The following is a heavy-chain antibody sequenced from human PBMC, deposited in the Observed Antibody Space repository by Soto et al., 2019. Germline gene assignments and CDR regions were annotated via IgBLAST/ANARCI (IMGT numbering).Heavy chain of an antibody. Sequence: GGSLRLSCAASGFTFSSYSMNWVRQAPGKGLEWVSYISSSSSTIYYADSVKGRFTISRDNAKNSLYLQMNSLRDEDTAVYYCARDLLFEVRQQLVRGDYWGQGTLVTVSS. J-gene: IGHJ4*02. V-gene: IGHV3-48*02. CDR2: ISSSSSTI. CDR3: ARDLLFEVRQQLVRGDY. D-gene: IGHD6-13*01. CDR1: GFTFSSYS.